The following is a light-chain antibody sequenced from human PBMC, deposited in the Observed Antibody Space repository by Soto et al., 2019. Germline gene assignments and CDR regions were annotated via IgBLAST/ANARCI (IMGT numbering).Light chain of an antibody. V-gene: IGKV1-9*01. CDR1: QAINTS. CDR3: QQLSHYPFT. J-gene: IGKJ2*01. Sequence: DIQLTQSPSFLSASVGDRVTVTCRASQAINTSLAWYQQKPGKAPNLLIYAASTLQGGVPPRFRGGGSGTDFTLTISSLQPEDCATFFCQQLSHYPFTFGQGTKLEIK. CDR2: AAS.